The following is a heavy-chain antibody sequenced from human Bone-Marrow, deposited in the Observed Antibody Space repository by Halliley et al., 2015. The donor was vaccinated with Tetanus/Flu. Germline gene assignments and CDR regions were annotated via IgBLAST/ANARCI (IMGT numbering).Heavy chain of an antibody. Sequence: TLSLTCTVSGGSISGSKWWTWVRQPPGKGLEWIGEINHSGSTNYNPSLKSRVTISVDTSKNQISLNLTSVTAADTAVYYCARAVWQRLPPSHYYHAMAVWGRGTTVTVSS. V-gene: IGHV4-4*02. CDR1: GGSISGSKW. CDR3: ARAVWQRLPPSHYYHAMAV. D-gene: IGHD5-12*01. CDR2: INHSGST. J-gene: IGHJ6*02.